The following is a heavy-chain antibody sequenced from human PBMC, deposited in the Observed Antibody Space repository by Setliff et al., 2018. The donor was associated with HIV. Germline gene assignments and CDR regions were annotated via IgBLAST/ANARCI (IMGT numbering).Heavy chain of an antibody. CDR2: ISSSGST. CDR1: GGSISSSGYH. D-gene: IGHD1-7*01. J-gene: IGHJ5*02. Sequence: PSETLSLTCTVSGGSISSSGYHWGWIRQPPGKGLEWVATISSSGSTYYTPSLNSRVTMSIDTSKNQFSLKLNSVTAADTAIYYCARMDITGTWRWFDPWGLGTLVTVSS. CDR3: ARMDITGTWRWFDP. V-gene: IGHV4-39*07.